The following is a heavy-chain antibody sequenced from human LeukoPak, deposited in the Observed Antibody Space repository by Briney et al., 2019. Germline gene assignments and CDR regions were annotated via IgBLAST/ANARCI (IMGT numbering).Heavy chain of an antibody. D-gene: IGHD3-10*01. V-gene: IGHV4-4*09. J-gene: IGHJ4*02. CDR2: IYTSGST. CDR3: ARGSTRGIDY. CDR1: GVSISSYY. Sequence: IPSETLSLTCTVSGVSISSYYWSWIRQPPGKGLEWIGYIYTSGSTNYNPSLKSRVTISVDTSKNQFSLKLSSVTAADTAVYYCARGSTRGIDYWGQGTLVTVSS.